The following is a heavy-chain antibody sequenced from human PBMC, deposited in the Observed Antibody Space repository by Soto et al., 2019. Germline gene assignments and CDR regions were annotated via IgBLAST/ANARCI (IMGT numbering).Heavy chain of an antibody. D-gene: IGHD3-3*01. J-gene: IGHJ4*02. CDR3: AKVGPITNFGVPQYYFDY. V-gene: IGHV3-23*01. CDR2: VSSSGGRT. CDR1: GFTFSNYV. Sequence: EVQLLESGGGLVQPGGSLRLSCAASGFTFSNYVMTWVRQAPGKGLEWVSSVSSSGGRTEYADSVKGRFTISRDNSKNTLDLQMNSLRAGDTAVYYCAKVGPITNFGVPQYYFDYWGPGTLVTVSS.